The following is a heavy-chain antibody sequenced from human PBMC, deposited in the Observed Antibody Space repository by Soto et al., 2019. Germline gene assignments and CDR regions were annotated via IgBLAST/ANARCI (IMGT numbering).Heavy chain of an antibody. CDR3: ARSFYSSTYWFDP. CDR2: VYHSGNT. J-gene: IGHJ5*02. D-gene: IGHD6-19*01. CDR1: GGSITSSGYS. Sequence: SETLSLTCAVSGGSITSSGYSWSWIRQSPGKGLEWIGCVYHSGNTYYNPSLKSRVTMSIDTSKNVFSLRLSPLTAADTAMYYCARSFYSSTYWFDPWGPGTLVTVS. V-gene: IGHV4-30-2*06.